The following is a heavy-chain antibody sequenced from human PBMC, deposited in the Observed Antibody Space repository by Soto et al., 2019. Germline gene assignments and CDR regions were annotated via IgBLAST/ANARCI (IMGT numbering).Heavy chain of an antibody. Sequence: SETLSLTCTVSGGSISSYYWSWIRQPPGKGLEWVGYIYYGGSTSYNPSLKSRVTISLDTSKNQFSLKLTSVTAADTAVYYCARGSTTEKVDSWGQGTLVTV. CDR2: IYYGGST. CDR1: GGSISSYY. D-gene: IGHD4-17*01. J-gene: IGHJ4*02. CDR3: ARGSTTEKVDS. V-gene: IGHV4-59*08.